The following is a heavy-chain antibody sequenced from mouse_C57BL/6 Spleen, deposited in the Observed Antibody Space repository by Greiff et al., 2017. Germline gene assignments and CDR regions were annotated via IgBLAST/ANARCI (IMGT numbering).Heavy chain of an antibody. Sequence: QVQLQQPGAELVKPGASVKLSCKASGYTFTSYWMHWVKQRPGRGLEWIGRIDPNSGGTKYNEKFKSKATLTVDKPSSTAYMQRSSLTSEASAVYYCARVLITTVVAYYFDYWGQGTTLTVSS. V-gene: IGHV1-72*01. J-gene: IGHJ2*01. CDR3: ARVLITTVVAYYFDY. D-gene: IGHD1-1*01. CDR2: IDPNSGGT. CDR1: GYTFTSYW.